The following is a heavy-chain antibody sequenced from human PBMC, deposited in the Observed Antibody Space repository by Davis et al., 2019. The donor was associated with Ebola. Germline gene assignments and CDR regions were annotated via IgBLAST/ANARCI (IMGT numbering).Heavy chain of an antibody. J-gene: IGHJ4*02. CDR3: ARQGGGGGRFTSFDF. CDR2: IYPGDSDT. CDR1: GYNFRDYW. D-gene: IGHD1-26*01. V-gene: IGHV5-51*01. Sequence: GESLKISCKGSGYNFRDYWIVWVRQMPGKGLEWMGNIYPGDSDTRYSPSFQGQVTLSADKSITTAYLQWRSLKASDTAMYYCARQGGGGGRFTSFDFWGQGTLVTVSS.